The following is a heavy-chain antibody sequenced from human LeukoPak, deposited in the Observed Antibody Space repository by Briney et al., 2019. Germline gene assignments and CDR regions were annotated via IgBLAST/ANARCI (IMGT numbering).Heavy chain of an antibody. V-gene: IGHV4-34*01. CDR2: INHSGST. Sequence: SETLSLTCAVYGGSFSGYYWSWIRQPPGKGLEWIGEINHSGSTNYNPSLKSRVTISVDTSKNQFSLKLSSVTAADTAVYYCARCHSSSSIAAAGTRRWFDPWGQGTLVTVSS. CDR3: ARCHSSSSIAAAGTRRWFDP. J-gene: IGHJ5*02. CDR1: GGSFSGYY. D-gene: IGHD6-13*01.